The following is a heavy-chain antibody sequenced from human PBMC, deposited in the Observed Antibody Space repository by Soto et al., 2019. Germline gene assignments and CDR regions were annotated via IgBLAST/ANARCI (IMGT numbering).Heavy chain of an antibody. CDR2: IIPIFGTA. CDR1: GGTFSSYA. Sequence: SVKVSCKASGGTFSSYAISWVRQAPGQGLEWMGGIIPIFGTANYAQKFQGRVTITADESTSTAYMELSSLRSEDTAVYYCARDLWFGDQGWFDPWGQGTLVTVSS. J-gene: IGHJ5*02. V-gene: IGHV1-69*13. D-gene: IGHD3-10*01. CDR3: ARDLWFGDQGWFDP.